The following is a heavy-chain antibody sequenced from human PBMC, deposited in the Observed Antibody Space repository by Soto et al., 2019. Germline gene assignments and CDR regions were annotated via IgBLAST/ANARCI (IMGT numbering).Heavy chain of an antibody. Sequence: QVQLVQSGAEVKKPGSSVKVSCKASGGTFSSYAISWVRQAPGQGLEWMGGIIPIFGTANYAQKFQGRVTITAEESTSTAYMELSSLRSEDTAVYYCAIPNSSSRVGGDYYYYGMDVWGQGTTVTVSS. J-gene: IGHJ6*02. CDR3: AIPNSSSRVGGDYYYYGMDV. CDR1: GGTFSSYA. V-gene: IGHV1-69*12. D-gene: IGHD6-13*01. CDR2: IIPIFGTA.